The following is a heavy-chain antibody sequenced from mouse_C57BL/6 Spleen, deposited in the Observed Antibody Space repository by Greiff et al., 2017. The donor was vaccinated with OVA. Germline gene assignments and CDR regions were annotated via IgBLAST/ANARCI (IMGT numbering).Heavy chain of an antibody. V-gene: IGHV1-69*01. CDR2: LDPSDSYT. CDR3: ARSVYYYGSRYYFDY. J-gene: IGHJ2*01. Sequence: VQLQQPGAELVMPGASVKLSCKASGYPFTSYWLHWVKQRPGPGLEWIGELDPSDSYTNYNQQFKGKSTLTVDKSSSTAYMQLSSLTSEDSAVYYCARSVYYYGSRYYFDYWGQGTTLTVSS. CDR1: GYPFTSYW. D-gene: IGHD1-1*01.